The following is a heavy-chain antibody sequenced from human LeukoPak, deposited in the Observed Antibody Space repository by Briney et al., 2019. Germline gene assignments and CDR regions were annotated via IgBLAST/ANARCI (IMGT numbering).Heavy chain of an antibody. CDR3: VGGSGWLGDS. CDR1: GFTFSNIW. D-gene: IGHD6-19*01. CDR2: IKQDGSDI. V-gene: IGHV3-7*03. J-gene: IGHJ4*02. Sequence: GGSLGLSCTVSGFTFSNIWMTWVRQAPGKGLEWVANIKQDGSDIYYMDSVKGRFTISRDNAKNSLYLQMNSLRAEDTAMYYCVGGSGWLGDSWGRGTLVTVSS.